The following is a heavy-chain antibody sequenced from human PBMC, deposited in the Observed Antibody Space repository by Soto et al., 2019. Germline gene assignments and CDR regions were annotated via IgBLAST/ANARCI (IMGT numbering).Heavy chain of an antibody. CDR3: AKGHYDFWSGYYFGY. Sequence: GGSLSLSCAASGFTFSSYTMSSVRQAPGKGLEWVSAISGSGGSTYYADSVKGRFTISRDNSKNTLYLQMNSLRAEDTAVYYCAKGHYDFWSGYYFGYWGQGTLVTVS. V-gene: IGHV3-23*01. CDR2: ISGSGGST. CDR1: GFTFSSYT. J-gene: IGHJ4*02. D-gene: IGHD3-3*01.